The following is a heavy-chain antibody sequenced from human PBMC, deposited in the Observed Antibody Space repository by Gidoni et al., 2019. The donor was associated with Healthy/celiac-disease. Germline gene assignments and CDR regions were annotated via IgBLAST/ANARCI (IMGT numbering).Heavy chain of an antibody. Sequence: EVQLLESGGGLVQPGGSLRLSCAASGFTFSSYAMSWVRQAPGKGLGWVSAISGRGGSTYYADSVKGRFTISRDNSKNTLYLQMNSLRAEDTAVYYCAKDSDYSGFVFDYWGQGTLVTVSS. CDR1: GFTFSSYA. J-gene: IGHJ4*02. CDR3: AKDSDYSGFVFDY. D-gene: IGHD2-15*01. V-gene: IGHV3-23*01. CDR2: ISGRGGST.